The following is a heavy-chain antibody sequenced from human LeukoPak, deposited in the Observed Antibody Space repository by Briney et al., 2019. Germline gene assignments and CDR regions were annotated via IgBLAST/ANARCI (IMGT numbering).Heavy chain of an antibody. Sequence: GGSLRLSCAASGFTFSTYAMSRVRQAPGKGLEWVSTISSSGGSTYYADSVKGRFTISRDNSKNTLFLQMNSLRAEDTAIYYCAKRDLGYWGQGTLVTVSS. CDR3: AKRDLGY. J-gene: IGHJ4*02. CDR1: GFTFSTYA. V-gene: IGHV3-23*01. CDR2: ISSSGGST.